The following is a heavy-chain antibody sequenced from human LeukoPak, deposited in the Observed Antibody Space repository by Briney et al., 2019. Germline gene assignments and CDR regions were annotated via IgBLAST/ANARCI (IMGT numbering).Heavy chain of an antibody. V-gene: IGHV3-23*01. CDR2: ISGSGGST. CDR3: AKEETYYDILTTTWYFDL. CDR1: GFTFSSYA. J-gene: IGHJ2*01. Sequence: GGSLRLSCAASGFTFSSYAMSWVRQAPGKGLEWVSAISGSGGSTYYADSVKGRFTISRDNSKTTLYLQMNSLRAEDTAVYYCAKEETYYDILTTTWYFDLWGRGTLVTVSS. D-gene: IGHD3-9*01.